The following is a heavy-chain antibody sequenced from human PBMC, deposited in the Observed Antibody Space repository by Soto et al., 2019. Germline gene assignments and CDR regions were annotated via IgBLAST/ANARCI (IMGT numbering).Heavy chain of an antibody. V-gene: IGHV1-18*04. CDR2: ISAYNGNT. CDR1: GYTFTSYG. J-gene: IGHJ6*02. D-gene: IGHD4-4*01. CDR3: ARDGGDYSTGYYYGMDV. Sequence: ASGQVCGKASGYTFTSYGISWVRQAPGQGLEWMGWISAYNGNTNYAQKLQGRVTMTTDTSTSTAYMELRSLRSDDTAVYYCARDGGDYSTGYYYGMDVWGQGTTVTVSS.